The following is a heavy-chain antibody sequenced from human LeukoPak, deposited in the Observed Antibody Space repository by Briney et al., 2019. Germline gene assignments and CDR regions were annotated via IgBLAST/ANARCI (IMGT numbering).Heavy chain of an antibody. Sequence: PGGSLRLSSAASGFTFSSYAMHWVRQAPGKGLEWVAVISYDGSNKYYADSVKGRFTISRDNAKNSLYLQMNSLRAEDTAVYYCARVGRFGELLDAWEDYYYGMDVWGQGTTVTVSS. J-gene: IGHJ6*02. CDR3: ARVGRFGELLDAWEDYYYGMDV. D-gene: IGHD3-10*01. CDR1: GFTFSSYA. CDR2: ISYDGSNK. V-gene: IGHV3-30-3*01.